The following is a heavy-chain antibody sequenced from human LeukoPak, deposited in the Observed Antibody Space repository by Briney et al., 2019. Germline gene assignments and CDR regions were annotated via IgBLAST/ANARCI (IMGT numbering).Heavy chain of an antibody. Sequence: GGSLRLSCAASGFNYSSYTMNWVRQAPGKGLEWVSSISSSSSTIYYADSVKGRFTISRDNAKNSLYLQMNSLRAEDTAVYYCASIVEKQLVTLDAFDIWGQGTMVTVSS. CDR1: GFNYSSYT. V-gene: IGHV3-48*01. CDR2: ISSSSSTI. J-gene: IGHJ3*02. D-gene: IGHD6-6*01. CDR3: ASIVEKQLVTLDAFDI.